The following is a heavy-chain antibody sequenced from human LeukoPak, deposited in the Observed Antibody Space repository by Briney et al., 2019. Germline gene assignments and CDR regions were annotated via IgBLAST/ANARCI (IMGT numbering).Heavy chain of an antibody. J-gene: IGHJ3*02. Sequence: SQTLSLTCAISGDSVSRNSAAWNWIRQSPSRGLEWLGRTYYRSKWYNDYGLYVKSRITINPDTSKNQFSLQLNSVTPEDTAVYYCARDNSGGYRPAGAFDIWGQGTMVTVSS. CDR3: ARDNSGGYRPAGAFDI. CDR1: GDSVSRNSAA. V-gene: IGHV6-1*01. D-gene: IGHD6-25*01. CDR2: TYYRSKWYN.